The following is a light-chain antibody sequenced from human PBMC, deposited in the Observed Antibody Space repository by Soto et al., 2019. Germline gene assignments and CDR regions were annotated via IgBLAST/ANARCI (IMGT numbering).Light chain of an antibody. Sequence: DIVMTQSPLSLPVTPGEPASISCRSSQSLLHSNGYNYLGWSLQKPGQSPQLLIYLGSGRASGVPDRFSGSGSGTDFTLKISRVEAEDAGVYYCMQVLQTPLTFGGGTKVEIK. CDR2: LGS. V-gene: IGKV2-28*01. CDR1: QSLLHSNGYNY. J-gene: IGKJ4*01. CDR3: MQVLQTPLT.